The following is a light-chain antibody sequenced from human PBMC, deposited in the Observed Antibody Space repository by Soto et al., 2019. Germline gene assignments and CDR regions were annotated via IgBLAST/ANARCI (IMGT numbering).Light chain of an antibody. CDR1: QSISRC. Sequence: DIQMTQSPSTLSASVGDRVTITCRASQSISRCLAWYQQKPGKAPNLLIYKASSLESGVPSRFSGSGSGTEFTLTISSLQHDDFATYYCQQYNSYSRTFGQGTKVEIK. CDR2: KAS. V-gene: IGKV1-5*03. CDR3: QQYNSYSRT. J-gene: IGKJ1*01.